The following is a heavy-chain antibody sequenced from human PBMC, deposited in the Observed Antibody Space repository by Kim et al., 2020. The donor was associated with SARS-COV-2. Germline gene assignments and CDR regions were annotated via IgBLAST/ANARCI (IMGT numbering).Heavy chain of an antibody. Sequence: SQTLSLTCAISGDRVSSNSASWNWIRQSPSRGLEWLGRTYYRSQWYNDYAVFVKGRIIINPDTSKNQFSLQLKSVTPEDTAVYYCARGGLGYSTSWGQGTLVTVSS. CDR2: TYYRSQWYN. CDR1: GDRVSSNSAS. D-gene: IGHD6-13*01. CDR3: ARGGLGYSTS. J-gene: IGHJ5*01. V-gene: IGHV6-1*01.